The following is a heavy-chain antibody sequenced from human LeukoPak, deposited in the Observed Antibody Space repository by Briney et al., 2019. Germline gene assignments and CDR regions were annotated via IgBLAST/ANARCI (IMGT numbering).Heavy chain of an antibody. D-gene: IGHD2-2*01. Sequence: GGSLRLSCAASGFTFSSYSMNWVRQAPGKGLEWVSAISGSGGSTYYADSVKGRFTISRDNSKNTLYLQMNSLRAEDTAVYYCATTAHCSRTSCFDYWGQGTLVSVSS. CDR1: GFTFSSYS. CDR2: ISGSGGST. V-gene: IGHV3-23*01. J-gene: IGHJ4*02. CDR3: ATTAHCSRTSCFDY.